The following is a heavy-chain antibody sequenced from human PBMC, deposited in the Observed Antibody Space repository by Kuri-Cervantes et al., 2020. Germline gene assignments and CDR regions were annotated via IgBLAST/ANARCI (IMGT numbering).Heavy chain of an antibody. D-gene: IGHD6-19*01. CDR1: GGSISSYY. V-gene: IGHV4-59*08. J-gene: IGHJ4*02. Sequence: SETLSLTCTVSGGSISSYYWSWIRQPPGKGLEWIGYTYYSGSTNYNPSLKSRVTISVDTSKNQFSLKLSSVTAADTAVYYCASLGIAVAGTSVWGQGTLVTVSS. CDR3: ASLGIAVAGTSV. CDR2: TYYSGST.